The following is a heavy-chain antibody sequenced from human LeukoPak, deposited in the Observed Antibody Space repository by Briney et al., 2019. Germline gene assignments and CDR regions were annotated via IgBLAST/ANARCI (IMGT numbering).Heavy chain of an antibody. CDR2: IRYDGSNT. CDR1: GFTFSSYG. CDR3: AKGGDYSNYVADY. D-gene: IGHD4-11*01. Sequence: QSGGSLRLSCAASGFTFSSYGMHWVRQAPGKGLEWVAFIRYDGSNTYYADSVKGRFTIPRDNSKNTLYLQMNSLRAEDTAVYYCAKGGDYSNYVADYWGQGTLVTVSS. J-gene: IGHJ4*02. V-gene: IGHV3-30*02.